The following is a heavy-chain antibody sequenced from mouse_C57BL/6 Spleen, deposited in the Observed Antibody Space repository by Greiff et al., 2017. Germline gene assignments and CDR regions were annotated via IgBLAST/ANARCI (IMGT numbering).Heavy chain of an antibody. CDR1: GYAFSSYW. J-gene: IGHJ1*03. D-gene: IGHD1-1*01. Sequence: QVQLQQSGAELVKPGASVKISCKASGYAFSSYWMNWVKQRPGKGLEWIGQIYPGDGATNYNGKFKGKDTLTADKSSSTAYMQLSSLTSEDSAVYFCARRGYYYGSSYWYFDVWGTGTTVTVSS. CDR3: ARRGYYYGSSYWYFDV. CDR2: IYPGDGAT. V-gene: IGHV1-80*01.